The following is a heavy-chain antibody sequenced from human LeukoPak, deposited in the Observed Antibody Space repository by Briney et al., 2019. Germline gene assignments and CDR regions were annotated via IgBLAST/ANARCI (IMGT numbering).Heavy chain of an antibody. V-gene: IGHV4-39*07. Sequence: SETLSLTCTVSGGSISSGSYYWSWIRQPPGKGLEWIGEINHSGSTNYNPSLKSRVTISVDTSKNQFSLKLSSVTAADTAVYYCARRLAYYYGSGSYYPDYWGQGTLVTVSS. J-gene: IGHJ4*02. CDR1: GGSISSGSYY. D-gene: IGHD3-10*01. CDR3: ARRLAYYYGSGSYYPDY. CDR2: INHSGST.